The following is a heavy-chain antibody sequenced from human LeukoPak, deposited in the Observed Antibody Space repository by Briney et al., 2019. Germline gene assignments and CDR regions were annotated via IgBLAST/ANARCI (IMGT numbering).Heavy chain of an antibody. CDR1: GFTFSSNG. CDR2: IWYDGSNA. CDR3: ARLVGARGGYFDY. Sequence: GGSLRLSCAASGFTFSSNGMHWVRQAPGKGLEWVALIWYDGSNAYYADSVKGRFTIPRDNSKNTLYLQMNSLRADDTAVYYCARLVGARGGYFDYWGQGTLVTVSS. V-gene: IGHV3-33*01. J-gene: IGHJ4*02. D-gene: IGHD1-26*01.